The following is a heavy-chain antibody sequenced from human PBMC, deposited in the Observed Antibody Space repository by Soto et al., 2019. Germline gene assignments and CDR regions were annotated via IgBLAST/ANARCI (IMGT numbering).Heavy chain of an antibody. CDR2: IYYSATT. D-gene: IGHD6-19*01. CDR3: ARAGTALNIPAAVAGLENWFDP. J-gene: IGHJ5*02. CDR1: GXXXXXXXX. V-gene: IGHV4-31*03. Sequence: QVQLQESGPGLVRPSQTLSLTCTVSGXXXXXXXXXXXIXXXXXXXXXXIGYIYYSATTYYNPSLKSRVTISXXTXXXXXXLKXNXXXXXXXXXYXCARAGTALNIPAAVAGLENWFDPWGQGTLVTVSS.